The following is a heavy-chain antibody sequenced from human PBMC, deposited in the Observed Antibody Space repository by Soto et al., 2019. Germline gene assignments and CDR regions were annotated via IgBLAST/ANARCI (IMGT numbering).Heavy chain of an antibody. CDR1: GFTFISSF. J-gene: IGHJ4*02. Sequence: PGGSLRLSCVASGFTFISSFMGWVRQAPGKGLEWVANINQDGGVTYYVDSVEGRFTISRDNTKDSLYLQMNSLRGQDTAMYSCARYFRGSGRYFFDYWGQGTLVTVSS. V-gene: IGHV3-7*03. D-gene: IGHD6-19*01. CDR3: ARYFRGSGRYFFDY. CDR2: INQDGGVT.